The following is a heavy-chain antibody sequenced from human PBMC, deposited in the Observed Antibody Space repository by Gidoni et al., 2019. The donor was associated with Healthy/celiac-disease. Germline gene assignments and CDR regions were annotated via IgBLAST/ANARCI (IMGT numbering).Heavy chain of an antibody. D-gene: IGHD2-2*01. Sequence: QVQLVESGVGVVQPGRSLRLSCAASRFTFSSYGMHWVRQDPGKGLEWVAVIWYDGSNKYYADSVKGRFTISRDNSKNTMYLQMNSLRAEDTAVYYCARDPAAELYYFDYWGQGTLVTVSS. J-gene: IGHJ4*02. CDR1: RFTFSSYG. CDR3: ARDPAAELYYFDY. V-gene: IGHV3-33*01. CDR2: IWYDGSNK.